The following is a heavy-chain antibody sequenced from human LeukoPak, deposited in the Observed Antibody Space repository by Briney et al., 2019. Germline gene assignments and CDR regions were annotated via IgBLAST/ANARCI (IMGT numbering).Heavy chain of an antibody. Sequence: PGGSLRLSCAASGFTFNNYVMNWVRQAPGKGLEWVSAISGSATSTYYADSVKGRFTISRDNSKNTLYLQMNSLRADDTAVYYCAKEQSGFDYWGQGTLVTVSS. CDR1: GFTFNNYV. CDR2: ISGSATST. D-gene: IGHD3-10*01. V-gene: IGHV3-23*01. CDR3: AKEQSGFDY. J-gene: IGHJ4*02.